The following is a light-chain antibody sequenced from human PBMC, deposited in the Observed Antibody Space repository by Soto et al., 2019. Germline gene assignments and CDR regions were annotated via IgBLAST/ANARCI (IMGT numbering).Light chain of an antibody. CDR1: QSVSSC. J-gene: IGKJ5*01. V-gene: IGKV3-11*01. Sequence: VLKKSPATLSLSQGEGARLSCRASQSVSSCLAWYQQTPGQAPRLLIYDASNRATGIPARFSGSESGTDFTLTISCLEPEDFAVYYCQQRSNWPGITFGQGTLLEIK. CDR2: DAS. CDR3: QQRSNWPGIT.